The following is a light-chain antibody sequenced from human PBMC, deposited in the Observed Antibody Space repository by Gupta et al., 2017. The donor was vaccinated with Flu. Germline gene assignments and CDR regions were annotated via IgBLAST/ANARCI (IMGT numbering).Light chain of an antibody. J-gene: IGLJ3*02. Sequence: HSVLTQPPSASGTPGQRVTISCSGGNSNIGKNYVYWYQQLPGTAPKLLIYRSDQRPSGVPDRVSGSKSGTSASLAISGLRSEDEANYYCAAWDDSLNGRVFGGGTKLTVL. V-gene: IGLV1-47*01. CDR2: RSD. CDR3: AAWDDSLNGRV. CDR1: NSNIGKNY.